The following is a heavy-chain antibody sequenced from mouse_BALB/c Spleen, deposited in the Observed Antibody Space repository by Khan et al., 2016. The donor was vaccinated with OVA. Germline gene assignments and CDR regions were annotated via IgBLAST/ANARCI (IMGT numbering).Heavy chain of an antibody. CDR2: IDPYYGGI. CDR3: ARSTWYFDD. Sequence: VRLQQSGPELEKPGASVKISCKASGYSFTGYNMNWVKQSTGKSLEWIGNIDPYYGGISYNQKFKGKATLTVDKSSSTVYMQLKSLTSEDSAVYYCARSTWYFDDWGAGTTVTVSS. V-gene: IGHV1-39*01. CDR1: GYSFTGYN. J-gene: IGHJ1*01.